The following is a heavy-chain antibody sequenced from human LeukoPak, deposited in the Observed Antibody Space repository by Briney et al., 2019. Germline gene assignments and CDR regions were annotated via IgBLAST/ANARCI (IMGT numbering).Heavy chain of an antibody. J-gene: IGHJ6*03. CDR3: ARHEASYFYYYMDV. V-gene: IGHV4-39*01. CDR2: VYYGETT. CDR1: GGSISSTTYY. Sequence: ASETLSLTCTASGGSISSTTYYWAWLRQPPGMWLEWIRSVYYGETTYYNSALERRVTISVDTSKNQFSLRLSSVTAADTAVYYCARHEASYFYYYMDVWGAGTTVIVS.